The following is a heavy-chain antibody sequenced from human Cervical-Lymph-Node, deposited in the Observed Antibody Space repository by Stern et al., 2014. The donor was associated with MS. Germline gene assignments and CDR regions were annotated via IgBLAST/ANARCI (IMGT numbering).Heavy chain of an antibody. D-gene: IGHD2-2*01. CDR3: AKYAQSFDS. J-gene: IGHJ4*02. CDR1: GFTFKSYT. V-gene: IGHV3-30*14. Sequence: VQLVESGGGVVQPGRSLRLSCAASGFTFKSYTMQWVRQAPGKGLEWVAVVIYNGINKYYADSVKGRFTISRDNSKNTLFLQMNSLRPEDSAVYYCAKYAQSFDSWGQGTLVTVSS. CDR2: VIYNGINK.